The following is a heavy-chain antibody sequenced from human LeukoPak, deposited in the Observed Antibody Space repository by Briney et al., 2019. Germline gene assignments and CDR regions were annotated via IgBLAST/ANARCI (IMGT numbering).Heavy chain of an antibody. CDR1: GGTFSSYA. J-gene: IGHJ3*02. Sequence: ASVKVSCKASGGTFSSYAISWVRQAPGQGLEWMGGIIPIFGTANYAQKFQGRVTITADESTSTAYMELSSLRSEDTAVYYCASVEDGGYCSGGSCYSGAFDIWGQGTMVTVSS. CDR3: ASVEDGGYCSGGSCYSGAFDI. V-gene: IGHV1-69*13. CDR2: IIPIFGTA. D-gene: IGHD2-15*01.